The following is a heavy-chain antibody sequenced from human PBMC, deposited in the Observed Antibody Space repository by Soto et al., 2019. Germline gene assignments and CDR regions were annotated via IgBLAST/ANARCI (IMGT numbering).Heavy chain of an antibody. D-gene: IGHD3-22*01. CDR3: ARAEGPDYDSSGAIDY. V-gene: IGHV4-30-4*01. CDR1: GGSISSGDYY. CDR2: IYYSGST. J-gene: IGHJ4*02. Sequence: LSLTCTVSGGSISSGDYYWSWIRQPPGKGLEWIGYIYYSGSTYYNPSLKSRVTISVDTSKNQFSLKLSSVTAADTAVYYCARAEGPDYDSSGAIDYWGQGTLVTVS.